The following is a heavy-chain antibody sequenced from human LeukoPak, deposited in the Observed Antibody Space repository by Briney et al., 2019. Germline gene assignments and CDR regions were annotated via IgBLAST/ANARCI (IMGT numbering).Heavy chain of an antibody. CDR2: IIPIFGIA. J-gene: IGHJ4*02. D-gene: IGHD3-3*01. V-gene: IGHV1-69*04. Sequence: SVKVSCKASGGTFSSYAISWVRLAPGQGLEWMGRIIPIFGIANYAQKFQGRVTITADKSTSTAYMELSSLRSEDTAVYYCARDLFYDFWSGPSIFDYWGQGTLVTVSS. CDR1: GGTFSSYA. CDR3: ARDLFYDFWSGPSIFDY.